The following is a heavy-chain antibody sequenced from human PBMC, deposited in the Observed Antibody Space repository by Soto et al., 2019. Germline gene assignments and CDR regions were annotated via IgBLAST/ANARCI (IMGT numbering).Heavy chain of an antibody. Sequence: TCAGSGSPVSSGCWWSWIRQSPGKGLEWIGSLYHSGSTYYNPSLKSRVTISVDSSKNQFSLRLTSVTAADTAVYYCARNSYFDFWSGYQRGFDLWAQGTVVTVPS. CDR2: LYHSGST. V-gene: IGHV4-38-2*01. J-gene: IGHJ4*02. CDR1: GSPVSSGCW. D-gene: IGHD3-3*01. CDR3: ARNSYFDFWSGYQRGFDL.